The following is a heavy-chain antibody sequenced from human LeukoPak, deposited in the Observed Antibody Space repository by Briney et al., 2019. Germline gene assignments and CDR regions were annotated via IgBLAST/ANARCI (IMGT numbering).Heavy chain of an antibody. Sequence: SETLSLACTVSGASVTSSYWSWIRQPPGKGLEWIGYTYYSGSTSYNPSLKSRVTISVDTSKNQFSLELTSVTAADTAVYYCARHSPIFWDFDYWSQGTLVTVSS. J-gene: IGHJ4*02. D-gene: IGHD3-3*01. CDR3: ARHSPIFWDFDY. V-gene: IGHV4-59*08. CDR1: GASVTSSY. CDR2: TYYSGST.